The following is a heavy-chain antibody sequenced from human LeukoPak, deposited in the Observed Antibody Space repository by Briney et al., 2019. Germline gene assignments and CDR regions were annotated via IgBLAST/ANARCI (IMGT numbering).Heavy chain of an antibody. Sequence: GGSLRLSCAASGCTFSSYSMNWVRQAPGKGPEWVSSITSGSTYIYYADSVKGRFTISRDNAKNSLYLQMNSLRAEDTALYYCARVHGGFYYMDVWGKGTTVTVSS. V-gene: IGHV3-21*01. J-gene: IGHJ6*03. CDR1: GCTFSSYS. CDR3: ARVHGGFYYMDV. CDR2: ITSGSTYI. D-gene: IGHD2-15*01.